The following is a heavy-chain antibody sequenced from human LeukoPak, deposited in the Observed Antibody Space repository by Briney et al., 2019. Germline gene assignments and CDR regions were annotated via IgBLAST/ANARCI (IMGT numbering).Heavy chain of an antibody. CDR2: INHSGST. Sequence: PSETLSLTCAVYGGSFSGYYWSWIRQPPGKGLEWIGEINHSGSTNYNPSLKSRVTISVDTSKNQFSLKLSSVTAADTAVYYCARTPSIAAALGGFVYWGQGTLVIVSS. CDR3: ARTPSIAAALGGFVY. CDR1: GGSFSGYY. V-gene: IGHV4-34*01. D-gene: IGHD6-13*01. J-gene: IGHJ4*02.